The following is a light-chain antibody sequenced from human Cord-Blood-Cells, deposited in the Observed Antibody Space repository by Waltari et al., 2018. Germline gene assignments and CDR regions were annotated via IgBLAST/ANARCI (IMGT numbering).Light chain of an antibody. V-gene: IGKV1-27*01. CDR3: QKYNSART. CDR2: AAS. CDR1: QGISNY. Sequence: DIQMTQSPSSLSASVGDRVPITCRASQGISNYLAWYQQKPGKVPKLLIYAASTLQSGVPSRFSGSGSGTDFTLTISSLQPEDVATYYCQKYNSARTFGQGTKVEIK. J-gene: IGKJ1*01.